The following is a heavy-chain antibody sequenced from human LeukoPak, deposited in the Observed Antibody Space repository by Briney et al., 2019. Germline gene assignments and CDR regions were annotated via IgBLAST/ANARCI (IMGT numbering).Heavy chain of an antibody. J-gene: IGHJ4*02. CDR1: GFTFGAYY. V-gene: IGHV3-7*01. CDR3: ARRGGDSTGHQGDFDY. D-gene: IGHD3-22*01. CDR2: IRGDGRET. Sequence: GGSLRLSCAASGFTFGAYYMSWVRQAPGKGLEWVANIRGDGRETFYADSLRGRFSIFRDNARNSVSLQMDSLRAEDTAVYYCARRGGDSTGHQGDFDYWGQGTLVTVSS.